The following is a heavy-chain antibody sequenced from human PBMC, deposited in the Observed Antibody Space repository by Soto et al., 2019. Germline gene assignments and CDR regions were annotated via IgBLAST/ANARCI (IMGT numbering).Heavy chain of an antibody. CDR2: IISIFGTA. CDR3: ARSFRAGVWREYGDYRGFYP. Sequence: QVQLVQSGAEVKKPGSSVKVSCKASGGTFSSYAISWVRQAPGQGLEWMGGIISIFGTANYAQKFQGRVTITADESTRTAYMELSSLRSEDTAVYYCARSFRAGVWREYGDYRGFYPWGQGTLVTVSS. D-gene: IGHD4-17*01. J-gene: IGHJ5*02. V-gene: IGHV1-69*01. CDR1: GGTFSSYA.